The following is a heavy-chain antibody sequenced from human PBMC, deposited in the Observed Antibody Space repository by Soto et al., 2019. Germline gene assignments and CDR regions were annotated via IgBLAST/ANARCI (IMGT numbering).Heavy chain of an antibody. J-gene: IGHJ4*01. CDR3: ARAISSGWKHYFDY. Sequence: PSETLSLTCAVYGGSFSGYYWNWIRQSPGKGLEWIGEITHSGSTSYNPSLKSRVTISVDTSKNQFSLMLSSLTAADTAVYYCARAISSGWKHYFDYWGQGTLVTVSS. CDR1: GGSFSGYY. D-gene: IGHD6-19*01. V-gene: IGHV4-34*01. CDR2: ITHSGST.